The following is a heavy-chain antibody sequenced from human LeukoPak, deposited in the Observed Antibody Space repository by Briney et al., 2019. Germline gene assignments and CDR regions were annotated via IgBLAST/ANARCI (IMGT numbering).Heavy chain of an antibody. V-gene: IGHV4-39*07. D-gene: IGHD1-14*01. CDR2: IYYSGST. CDR1: GGSISSSSYY. J-gene: IGHJ4*02. CDR3: ARDDGMTGDY. Sequence: SETLSLTCTVSGGSISSSSYYWNWIRQPPGQGLEWIGTIYYSGSTYYNPSLKSRVTISVDTSKNQFSLRLSSVTAADTAVYYCARDDGMTGDYWGRGTLVTVSS.